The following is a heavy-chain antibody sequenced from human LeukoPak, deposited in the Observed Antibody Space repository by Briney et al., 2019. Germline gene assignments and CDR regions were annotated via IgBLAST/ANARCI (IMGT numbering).Heavy chain of an antibody. D-gene: IGHD2-15*01. CDR1: GGSFSGYY. Sequence: PSETLSLTCAVYGGSFSGYYWSWIRQPPGKGLEWIGEINHSGSTNYNPSLKSRVTISVDTSKNQFSLKLSSVTAADTAVYYCASAVVVAATVYLDYWGQGTLVTVSS. J-gene: IGHJ4*02. CDR2: INHSGST. V-gene: IGHV4-34*01. CDR3: ASAVVVAATVYLDY.